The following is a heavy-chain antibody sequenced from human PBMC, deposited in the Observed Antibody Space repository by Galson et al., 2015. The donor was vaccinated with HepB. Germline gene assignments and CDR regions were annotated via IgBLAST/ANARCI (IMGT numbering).Heavy chain of an antibody. J-gene: IGHJ6*02. D-gene: IGHD3-3*01. Sequence: SLRLSCAASGFTFSSYAMSWVRQALGKGLEWVSAISGSGGSTYYADSVKGRFTISRDNSKNTLYLQMNSLRAEDTAVYYCAKGMGTGFWSGSLPYYYGMDVWGQGTTVTVSS. CDR1: GFTFSSYA. V-gene: IGHV3-23*01. CDR3: AKGMGTGFWSGSLPYYYGMDV. CDR2: ISGSGGST.